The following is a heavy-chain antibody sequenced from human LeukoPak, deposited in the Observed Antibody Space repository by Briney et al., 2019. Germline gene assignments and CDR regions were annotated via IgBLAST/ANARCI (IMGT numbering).Heavy chain of an antibody. V-gene: IGHV4-34*01. J-gene: IGHJ6*02. CDR2: INHSGST. Sequence: SETLSLTCAVYGGSFSGYYWSWIRQPPGKGLEWIGEINHSGSTNYNPSLKSRVTISADTSKNQFSLKLTSVTAADTAVYYCARDDYNPMDVWGQGTTVTVSS. CDR1: GGSFSGYY. D-gene: IGHD5-24*01. CDR3: ARDDYNPMDV.